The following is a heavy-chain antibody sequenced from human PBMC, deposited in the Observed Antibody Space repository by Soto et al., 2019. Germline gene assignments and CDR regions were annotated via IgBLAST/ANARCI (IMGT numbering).Heavy chain of an antibody. D-gene: IGHD5-12*01. CDR2: KNPNSGNT. V-gene: IGHV1-8*01. Sequence: ASVKVSCKASGYTFTSYDINWVRQATGQGLEWMGWKNPNSGNTGYAQKFQGRVTMTRNTSISTAYMELSSLRSEYTAVYYCARGSDSGYDSFHYYYYYYMDVWGKGTTVTVSS. J-gene: IGHJ6*03. CDR3: ARGSDSGYDSFHYYYYYYMDV. CDR1: GYTFTSYD.